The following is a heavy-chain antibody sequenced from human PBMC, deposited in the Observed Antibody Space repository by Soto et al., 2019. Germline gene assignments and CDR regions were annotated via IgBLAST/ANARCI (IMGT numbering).Heavy chain of an antibody. Sequence: QVTLKESGPVLVKPTEPLTLTCTVSGFSLSNARMGVSWIRQPPGKALEWLAHIFSNDEKSYSTSLKSRLTISKDTSKSQVVLTMTNMDPVDTATYYCARTPDILTGYYAPPYYFDYWGQGTLVTVSS. CDR2: IFSNDEK. CDR3: ARTPDILTGYYAPPYYFDY. CDR1: GFSLSNARMG. V-gene: IGHV2-26*01. J-gene: IGHJ4*02. D-gene: IGHD3-9*01.